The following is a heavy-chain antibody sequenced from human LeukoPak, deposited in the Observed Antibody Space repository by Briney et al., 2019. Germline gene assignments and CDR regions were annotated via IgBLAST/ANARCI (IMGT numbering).Heavy chain of an antibody. V-gene: IGHV4-38-2*02. CDR3: AREGAPRAKRFDY. D-gene: IGHD3-16*01. Sequence: KPSETLSLTCTVSGYSISSGYYWGWIRQPPGKGLEWIGSIYHSGSTYYNPSLKSRVTISVDTSKNQFSLKLSSVTAADTAVYYCAREGAPRAKRFDYWGQGTLVTVSS. CDR1: GYSISSGYY. J-gene: IGHJ4*02. CDR2: IYHSGST.